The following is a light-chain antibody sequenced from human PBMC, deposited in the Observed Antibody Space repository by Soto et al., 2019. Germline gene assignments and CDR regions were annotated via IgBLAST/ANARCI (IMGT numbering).Light chain of an antibody. CDR1: QSVSSTY. V-gene: IGKV3-20*01. Sequence: EIVLTQSPGTLSLSPGEGATLSCRASQSVSSTYLAWYQQKPGQAPRLLIYEASSRATGIPDRFSGSGSGTDFTLTISRLDPEDFAVYYCQQYGTSPITFGQGTRLENK. CDR2: EAS. J-gene: IGKJ5*01. CDR3: QQYGTSPIT.